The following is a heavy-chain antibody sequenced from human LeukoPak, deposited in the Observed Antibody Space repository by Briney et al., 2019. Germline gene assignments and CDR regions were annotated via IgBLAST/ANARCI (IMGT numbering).Heavy chain of an antibody. V-gene: IGHV3-30*03. CDR1: GFTFSSYG. CDR2: ISYHGSNK. J-gene: IGHJ6*02. CDR3: ARDYYYYNGMDV. Sequence: PGGSLRLSCAASGFTFSSYGMYWVRQAPGKGLEWVAVISYHGSNKYYADSVKGRFTISRDNSKNTLYLQMNSLRAEDTAVYFCARDYYYYNGMDVWGQGTTVTVSS.